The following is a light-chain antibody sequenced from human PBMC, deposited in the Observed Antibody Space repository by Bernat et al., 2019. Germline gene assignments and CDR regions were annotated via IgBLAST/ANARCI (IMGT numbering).Light chain of an antibody. J-gene: IGKJ5*01. V-gene: IGKV3-20*01. CDR1: QSVSSSY. CDR2: GAS. Sequence: EIVLTQSPGTLSLSPGERATLSCRASQSVSSSYLAWYQQKPGQAPRPLIYGASSRATGIPDRFSGSGSGTGFTLTISRLEPEDFAVYYCQQYGSSPRVTFGQETRLEIK. CDR3: QQYGSSPRVT.